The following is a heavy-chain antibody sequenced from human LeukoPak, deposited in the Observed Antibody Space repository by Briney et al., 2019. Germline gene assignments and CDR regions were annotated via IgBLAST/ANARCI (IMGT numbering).Heavy chain of an antibody. CDR3: AALHEELDY. CDR1: GFTFSRYW. J-gene: IGHJ4*02. CDR2: IKQDGSEK. D-gene: IGHD1-26*01. V-gene: IGHV3-7*03. Sequence: GGSLRLSCAASGFTFSRYWMSWVRQAPEKGLEWVANIKQDGSEKNYVDSVKGRFTISRDNAENSLYLEVNSLRVEDTAVYYCAALHEELDYWGQGTLVTVSS.